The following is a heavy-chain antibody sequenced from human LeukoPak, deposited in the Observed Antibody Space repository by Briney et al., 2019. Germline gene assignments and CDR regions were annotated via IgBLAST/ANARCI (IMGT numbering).Heavy chain of an antibody. J-gene: IGHJ6*02. CDR3: ARVRGVIYYYYGMDV. V-gene: IGHV4-30-4*01. CDR2: IYYSGST. D-gene: IGHD3-10*01. CDR1: GGSISSGDYY. Sequence: SQTLSLTCTVSGGSISSGDYYWSWIRQPPGKGLEWIGYIYYSGSTYCNPSLKSRVTISVDTSKNQFSLKLSSVTAADTAVYYCARVRGVIYYYYGMDVWGQGTTVTVSS.